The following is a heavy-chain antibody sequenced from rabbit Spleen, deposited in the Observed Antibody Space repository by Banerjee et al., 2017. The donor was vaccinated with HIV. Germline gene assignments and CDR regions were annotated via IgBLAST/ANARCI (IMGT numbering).Heavy chain of an antibody. V-gene: IGHV1S40*01. CDR3: ARDLTGVIGWNFGW. J-gene: IGHJ4*01. CDR1: GFSFSSGYD. CDR2: IYAGSSGST. D-gene: IGHD1-1*01. Sequence: QSLEESGGGLVKPGASLTLTCKASGFSFSSGYDMCWVRQAPGKGLEWIACIYAGSSGSTYSASWAKGRFTISKTSSTSVTLQMTSLTVADTATYFCARDLTGVIGWNFGWWGQGTLVTVS.